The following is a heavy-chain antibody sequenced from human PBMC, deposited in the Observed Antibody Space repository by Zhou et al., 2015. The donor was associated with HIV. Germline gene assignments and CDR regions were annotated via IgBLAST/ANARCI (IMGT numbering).Heavy chain of an antibody. CDR3: ARSSVNHDNAFDL. J-gene: IGHJ3*01. Sequence: QVQLVQSGTEVKKPGSSVKVSCKTSGGTFSGSEMSWVRQAPGQGLEWMGGITPTFDIVSYAQKFRDRLTITADEPTSTAYMELNRLTSEDAAVYFCARSSVNHDNAFDLWGQGTKVIVSS. V-gene: IGHV1-69*01. D-gene: IGHD1-14*01. CDR2: ITPTFDIV. CDR1: GGTFSGSE.